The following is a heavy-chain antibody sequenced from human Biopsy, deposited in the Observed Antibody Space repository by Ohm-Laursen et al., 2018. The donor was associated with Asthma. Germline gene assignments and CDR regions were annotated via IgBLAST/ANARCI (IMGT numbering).Heavy chain of an antibody. Sequence: SLRLSCAASGFSFSSYGMHWVRQAPGKGLEWVAVISYDGTNTFSADSVQGRFTISRDNSKNTLYLQMNSLRAEDTAVYYCASYEVVTSILPLDVWGQGTTVTVSS. J-gene: IGHJ6*02. CDR3: ASYEVVTSILPLDV. D-gene: IGHD2-21*02. CDR1: GFSFSSYG. V-gene: IGHV3-30*03. CDR2: ISYDGTNT.